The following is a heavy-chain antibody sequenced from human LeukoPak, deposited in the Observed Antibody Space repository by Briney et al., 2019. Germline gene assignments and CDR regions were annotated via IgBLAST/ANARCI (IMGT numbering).Heavy chain of an antibody. CDR3: ARDPGGNSIDY. D-gene: IGHD4-23*01. J-gene: IGHJ4*02. Sequence: GRSLRLSCAASGFTFSTYGIHWVRQAPGKGLEWVAVIWYDGSNKYYADSVKGRFTISRDNSKNTVFLQMNSLRAEDTAVYYCARDPGGNSIDYWGQGTLVTVSS. CDR1: GFTFSTYG. CDR2: IWYDGSNK. V-gene: IGHV3-33*01.